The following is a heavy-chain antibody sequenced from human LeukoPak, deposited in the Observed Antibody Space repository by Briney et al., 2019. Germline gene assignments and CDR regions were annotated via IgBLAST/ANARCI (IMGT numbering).Heavy chain of an antibody. Sequence: SVKVSCKASGGTFSSYAISWVRQAPGQGLEWMGGIIPIFGTANYAQKFQGRVTITADESTSTAYMELSRLRSEDTAVYYCASKIAAAGLNWFDPWGQGTLVTVSS. D-gene: IGHD6-13*01. J-gene: IGHJ5*02. CDR1: GGTFSSYA. CDR2: IIPIFGTA. V-gene: IGHV1-69*13. CDR3: ASKIAAAGLNWFDP.